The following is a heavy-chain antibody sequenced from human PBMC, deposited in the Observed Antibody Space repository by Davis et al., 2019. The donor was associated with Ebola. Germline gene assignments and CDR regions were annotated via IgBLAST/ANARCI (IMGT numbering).Heavy chain of an antibody. J-gene: IGHJ6*02. CDR3: ASGVGAYYYYGMDV. CDR2: ISSSSSTI. CDR1: GFTFSSYS. D-gene: IGHD1-26*01. V-gene: IGHV3-48*02. Sequence: GGSLRLSCAASGFTFSSYSMNWVRQAPGKGLEWVSYISSSSSTIYYADSVKGRFTISRDNAKNSLYLQMNSLRDEDTAVYYCASGVGAYYYYGMDVWGQGTTVTVSS.